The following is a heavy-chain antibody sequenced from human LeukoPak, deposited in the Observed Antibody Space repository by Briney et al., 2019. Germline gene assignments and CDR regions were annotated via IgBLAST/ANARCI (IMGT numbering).Heavy chain of an antibody. J-gene: IGHJ4*02. CDR2: IYYSGST. Sequence: PSETLSLTCTVSGGSISSSSYYWGWIRQPPGKGLEWIGSIYYSGSTYYNPSLKSRVTISVDTSKNQFSLKLSSVTAADTAVYYCARHLQYYYGSGIVYFDYWGQGTLVTVSS. D-gene: IGHD3-10*01. V-gene: IGHV4-39*01. CDR3: ARHLQYYYGSGIVYFDY. CDR1: GGSISSSSYY.